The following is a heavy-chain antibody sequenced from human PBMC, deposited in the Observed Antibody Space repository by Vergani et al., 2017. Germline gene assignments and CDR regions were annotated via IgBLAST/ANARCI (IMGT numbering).Heavy chain of an antibody. V-gene: IGHV4-4*02. CDR1: GGSISSSNW. D-gene: IGHD3-16*02. Sequence: QVQLQQWGPGLVTPSGTLSLTCAVSGGSISSSNWWSWIRQAPGMGLEWIGEVNHGGSTNYNPSLKSRVSISVDTSKNQFSLQLTSVTAADSALYFCASIARAPTRRNPPPDYWGQGILVTVSS. J-gene: IGHJ4*02. CDR3: ASIARAPTRRNPPPDY. CDR2: VNHGGST.